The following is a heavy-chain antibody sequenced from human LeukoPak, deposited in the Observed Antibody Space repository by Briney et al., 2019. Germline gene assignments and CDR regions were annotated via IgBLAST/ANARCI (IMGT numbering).Heavy chain of an antibody. D-gene: IGHD1-26*01. Sequence: ASVKVSCKASGYIFTSYYIHWVRQAPGQGLEWMGVINPSGDTTTYAQKFQGRVTMTRDMSTSTVYMELSSLRAEDTAVYYCARGGSYLSAFDIWGQGTMVTVSS. J-gene: IGHJ3*02. V-gene: IGHV1-46*01. CDR3: ARGGSYLSAFDI. CDR1: GYIFTSYY. CDR2: INPSGDTT.